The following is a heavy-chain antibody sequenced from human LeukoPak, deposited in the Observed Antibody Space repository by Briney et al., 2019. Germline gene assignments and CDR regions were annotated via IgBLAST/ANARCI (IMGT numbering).Heavy chain of an antibody. D-gene: IGHD3-10*01. J-gene: IGHJ4*02. CDR2: IYPCDSDT. Sequence: GESLKISCKGSGYSFTSYWIGWVRQMPGKGLEWMGIIYPCDSDTRYSPSFQGQVTISADKSISTAYLQWSSLKASDTAMYYCARPRRGGFGESNTIDYWGQGTLVTVSS. V-gene: IGHV5-51*01. CDR1: GYSFTSYW. CDR3: ARPRRGGFGESNTIDY.